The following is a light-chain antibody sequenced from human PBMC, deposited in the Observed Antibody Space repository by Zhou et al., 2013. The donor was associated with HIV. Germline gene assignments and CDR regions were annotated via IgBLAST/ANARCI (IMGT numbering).Light chain of an antibody. CDR1: QSVFSN. CDR2: GAS. CDR3: QQRSNWPPRYT. Sequence: EVVMTQSPSTLSVSPGERVTLSCRASQSVFSNLAWYQQKPGQAPRLLIYGASNRATGIPDRFTGSGSGTDFTLTISSLEPEDFAVYYCQQRSNWPPRYTFGQGTKLEIK. V-gene: IGKV3-11*01. J-gene: IGKJ2*01.